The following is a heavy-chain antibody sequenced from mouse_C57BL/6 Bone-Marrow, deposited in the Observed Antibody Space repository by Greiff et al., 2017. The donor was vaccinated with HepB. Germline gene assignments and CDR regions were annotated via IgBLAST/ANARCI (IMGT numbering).Heavy chain of an antibody. CDR3: ATPYYGSSYFDY. J-gene: IGHJ2*01. Sequence: DVKLQESGGGLVKPGGSLKLSCAASGFTFSSYAMSWVRQTPEKRLEWVATISDGGSYTYYPDNVKGRFTISRDNAKNNLYLQMSHLKSEDTAMYYCATPYYGSSYFDYWGQGTTLTVSS. CDR2: ISDGGSYT. V-gene: IGHV5-4*03. CDR1: GFTFSSYA. D-gene: IGHD1-1*01.